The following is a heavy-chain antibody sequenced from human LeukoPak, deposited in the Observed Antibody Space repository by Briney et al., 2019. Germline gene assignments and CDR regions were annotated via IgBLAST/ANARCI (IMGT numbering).Heavy chain of an antibody. Sequence: GGSLRLSCAASGFTFSSYWMSWVRQAPGKGLEWVANIKQDGSEKYYVDSVKGRFTISRDNAKNSLYLQMNSLRAEDTAVYYCASYDYGDYYGMGVWGQGTTVTVSS. D-gene: IGHD4-17*01. CDR2: IKQDGSEK. CDR1: GFTFSSYW. CDR3: ASYDYGDYYGMGV. V-gene: IGHV3-7*01. J-gene: IGHJ6*02.